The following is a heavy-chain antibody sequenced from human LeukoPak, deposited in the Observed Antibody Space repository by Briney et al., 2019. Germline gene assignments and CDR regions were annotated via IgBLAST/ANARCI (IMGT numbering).Heavy chain of an antibody. Sequence: SETLSLTCTVSGGSISSGSYYWSWIRQPAGKGLEWIGHIYTSGTTNYNLSLKSRVTISVDTSKNQFSLKLNSVTAADTAVYYCARDWGGLNWFDPWGQGTLVTVSS. V-gene: IGHV4-61*09. CDR1: GGSISSGSYY. CDR2: IYTSGTT. CDR3: ARDWGGLNWFDP. D-gene: IGHD3-16*01. J-gene: IGHJ5*02.